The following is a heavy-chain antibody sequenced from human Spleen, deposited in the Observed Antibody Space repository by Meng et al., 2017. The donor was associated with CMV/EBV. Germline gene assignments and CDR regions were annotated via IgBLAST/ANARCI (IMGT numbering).Heavy chain of an antibody. Sequence: GGSLRLSCEASIFSYDDCVLRWVRQGPGEGLEWVSAISGDGDETHYADFVKGHFIISRDNSKNTVYLQMNGLRAEDTAVYYCAKSPVVVLPYYYGMDVWGQGTTVTVSS. V-gene: IGHV3-23*01. J-gene: IGHJ6*02. CDR3: AKSPVVVLPYYYGMDV. CDR2: ISGDGDET. CDR1: IFSYDDCV. D-gene: IGHD2-21*01.